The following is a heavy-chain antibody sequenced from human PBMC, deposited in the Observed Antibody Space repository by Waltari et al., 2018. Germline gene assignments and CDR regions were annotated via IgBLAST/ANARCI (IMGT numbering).Heavy chain of an antibody. Sequence: QVQLQESGPGLVKPSETLSLTCSGFGYSFRSGYYWGWIRQPPGKGLGWIGSIYHSASTYSNPSLKSRVTISVDTSKNQFSLKLSSVTAADTAVYYCARGSPSDPYDYWGQGTLVTVSS. CDR1: GYSFRSGYY. V-gene: IGHV4-38-2*02. CDR3: ARGSPSDPYDY. CDR2: IYHSAST. J-gene: IGHJ4*02.